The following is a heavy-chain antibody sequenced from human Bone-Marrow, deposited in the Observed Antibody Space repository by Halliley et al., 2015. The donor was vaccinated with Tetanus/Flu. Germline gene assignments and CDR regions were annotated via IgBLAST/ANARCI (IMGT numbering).Heavy chain of an antibody. J-gene: IGHJ3*02. D-gene: IGHD3-16*01. V-gene: IGHV4-59*08. CDR2: ISDSGST. CDR3: VRIHPFYDFVCYSSPYVFDM. Sequence: TLSLTCTVSGGSISSHYWSWIRQPPGKGLEWIGHISDSGSTNYNPPLKSRVTISVDTPKNQLSLRLSSVTAADTAAYYCVRIHPFYDFVCYSSPYVFDMWVPATMVPVSS. CDR1: GGSISSHY.